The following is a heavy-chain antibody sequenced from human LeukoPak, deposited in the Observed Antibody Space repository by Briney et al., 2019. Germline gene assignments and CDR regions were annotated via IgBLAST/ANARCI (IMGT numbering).Heavy chain of an antibody. Sequence: SETLSLTCAVYGGSFSGYYWSWIRQPPGKGLEWIGEINHSGSTNYNPSLKSRVTISVDTSKNQFSLKLSSVTAAGTAVYYCARGVGGRLWFGELPTRGWFDPWGQGTLVTVSS. D-gene: IGHD3-10*01. CDR1: GGSFSGYY. CDR2: INHSGST. J-gene: IGHJ5*02. CDR3: ARGVGGRLWFGELPTRGWFDP. V-gene: IGHV4-34*01.